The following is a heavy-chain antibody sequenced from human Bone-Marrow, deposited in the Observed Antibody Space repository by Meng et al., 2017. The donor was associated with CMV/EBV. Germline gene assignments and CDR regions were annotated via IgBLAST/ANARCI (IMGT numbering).Heavy chain of an antibody. Sequence: QLQLEVACPGLVKPSHTRSLTFTVSGGSLSSGYFYWSWIRQPPGNGLEWIEYIYHSESTYYNPSLKSRVTISVDTSKNQCSLKLSSVTAAYTAVYYCARVLSGYFDYWGQGTLVTVSS. J-gene: IGHJ4*02. CDR1: GGSLSSGYFY. V-gene: IGHV4-30-4*08. D-gene: IGHD2-15*01. CDR3: ARVLSGYFDY. CDR2: IYHSEST.